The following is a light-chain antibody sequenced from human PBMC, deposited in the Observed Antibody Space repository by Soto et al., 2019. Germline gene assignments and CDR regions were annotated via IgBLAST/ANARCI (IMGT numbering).Light chain of an antibody. Sequence: QSALTQPPSASGSPGQSVTISCTGTSSDVGGYKYVSWYQQHPGKAPKLMIYDVSNRPSGVSDRFSGSKSGNTASLTISGLQAEDEADYYCSSYASSSTWVFGTGTKLTVL. CDR3: SSYASSSTWV. CDR2: DVS. CDR1: SSDVGGYKY. V-gene: IGLV2-14*01. J-gene: IGLJ1*01.